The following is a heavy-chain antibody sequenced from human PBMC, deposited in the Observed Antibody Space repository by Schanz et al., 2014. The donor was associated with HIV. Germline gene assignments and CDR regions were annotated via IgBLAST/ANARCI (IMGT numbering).Heavy chain of an antibody. J-gene: IGHJ4*02. V-gene: IGHV3-33*06. Sequence: QVQLVESGGGVVQPGRSLRLSCAASGFTFSNYGMHWVRQAPGKGLEWVAIIWYDGSNRYYADSVKGRFAISRDNSKNTVYLQMNSLRGEDAAVYYCAKNGDYAFYYFDYWGQGTLVTVSS. CDR3: AKNGDYAFYYFDY. CDR1: GFTFSNYG. D-gene: IGHD4-17*01. CDR2: IWYDGSNR.